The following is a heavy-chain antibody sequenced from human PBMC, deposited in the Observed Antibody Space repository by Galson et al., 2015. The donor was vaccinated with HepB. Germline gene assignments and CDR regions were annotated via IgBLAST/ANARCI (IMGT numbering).Heavy chain of an antibody. V-gene: IGHV4-31*03. D-gene: IGHD3-3*01. Sequence: LSLTCTVSGGSVSSGDYYWSWIRQHPGKGLEWIGYIYYSGSTYYNPSLKSRVTISVETSKNQFSLKLSPVTAADTAVYYCARGAVITIFGITPYYFDYWGQGTLVTVSS. CDR1: GGSVSSGDYY. CDR2: IYYSGST. J-gene: IGHJ4*02. CDR3: ARGAVITIFGITPYYFDY.